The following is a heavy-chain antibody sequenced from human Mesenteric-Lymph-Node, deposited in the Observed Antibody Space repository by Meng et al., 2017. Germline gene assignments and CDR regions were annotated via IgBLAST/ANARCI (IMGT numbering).Heavy chain of an antibody. CDR1: GFTFSSYS. J-gene: IGHJ4*02. V-gene: IGHV3-21*01. Sequence: GESLKISCAASGFTFSSYSMNWVRQAPGKGLEWVSCISSSSSYIYYADSVKGRFTISRDNAKNSLYLQMNSLKAEDTAVYYCARNLGSAYYDFWSGINPLDYWGQGTLVTVSS. CDR3: ARNLGSAYYDFWSGINPLDY. D-gene: IGHD3-3*01. CDR2: ISSSSSYI.